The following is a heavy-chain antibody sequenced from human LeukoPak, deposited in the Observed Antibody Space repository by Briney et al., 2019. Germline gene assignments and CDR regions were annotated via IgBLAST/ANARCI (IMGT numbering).Heavy chain of an antibody. CDR2: IKQDGSEK. Sequence: GGSLRLSCAASGFTFSSYWMSWVRQAPGKGLEWVANIKQDGSEKYYVDSVKGRFTISRDNAKNSLYLQMNSLRAEDTAVYYCAREPVLRYFDWLHTSYFDYWGQGTLVTVSS. D-gene: IGHD3-9*01. V-gene: IGHV3-7*01. J-gene: IGHJ4*02. CDR1: GFTFSSYW. CDR3: AREPVLRYFDWLHTSYFDY.